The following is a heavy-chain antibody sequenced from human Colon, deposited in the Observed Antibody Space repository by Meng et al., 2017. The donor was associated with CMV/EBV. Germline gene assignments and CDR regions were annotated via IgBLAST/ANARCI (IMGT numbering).Heavy chain of an antibody. Sequence: TVSGSSNNDYFWSWIREPPGKGLEWIGYIYYNTGNTSYNPSLKSRVTISVDTASSQFSLKLKSVTAADTAVYYCARAPITVAGPFKYWGQGAQVTVSS. CDR3: ARAPITVAGPFKY. V-gene: IGHV4-59*01. D-gene: IGHD6-19*01. CDR2: IYYNTGNT. J-gene: IGHJ4*02. CDR1: GSSNNDYF.